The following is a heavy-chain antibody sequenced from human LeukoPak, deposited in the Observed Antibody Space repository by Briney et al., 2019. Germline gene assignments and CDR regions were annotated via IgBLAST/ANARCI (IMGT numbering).Heavy chain of an antibody. V-gene: IGHV3-21*01. D-gene: IGHD5-24*01. J-gene: IGHJ4*02. CDR2: ISSSSSYI. CDR3: ANRKGDGYNSYFDY. Sequence: ISSSSSYIYYADSVKGRFTISRDNAKNSLYLQMNSLRAEDTAVYYCANRKGDGYNSYFDYWGQGTLVTVSS.